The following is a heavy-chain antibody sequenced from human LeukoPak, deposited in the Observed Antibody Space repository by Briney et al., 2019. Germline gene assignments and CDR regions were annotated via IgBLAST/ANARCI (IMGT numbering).Heavy chain of an antibody. D-gene: IGHD3-10*01. J-gene: IGHJ4*02. V-gene: IGHV1-2*02. CDR2: LNPNTGST. CDR3: ARGDGSGNSCGLIHDH. CDR1: GYTFTGYY. Sequence: ASVKVSCKASGYTFTGYYIHWVRQAPGQGLEWMGWLNPNTGSTNYAQKFQGRVTMTRDTSISTAYMELGRLSSDDTAVYYCARGDGSGNSCGLIHDHWGQGTLVIVSS.